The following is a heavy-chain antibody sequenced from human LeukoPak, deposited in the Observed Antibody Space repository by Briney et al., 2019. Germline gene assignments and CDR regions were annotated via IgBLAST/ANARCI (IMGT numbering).Heavy chain of an antibody. CDR3: AELGISMIGGV. CDR2: ISGSGGST. D-gene: IGHD3-10*02. Sequence: GGSLRLSCAASGFTVSSNDMSWVRQAPGKGLEWVSAISGSGGSTYYADSVKGRFTISRDNSKNTLYLQMNSLRAEDTAVYYCAELGISMIGGVWGKGTTVTISS. CDR1: GFTVSSND. J-gene: IGHJ6*04. V-gene: IGHV3-23*01.